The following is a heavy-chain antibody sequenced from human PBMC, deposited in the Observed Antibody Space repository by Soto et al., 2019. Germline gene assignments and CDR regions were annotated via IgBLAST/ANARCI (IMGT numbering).Heavy chain of an antibody. D-gene: IGHD6-19*01. CDR1: GFTFSSYG. CDR3: ARDLVAGTQFDY. J-gene: IGHJ4*02. Sequence: QVQLVESGGGVVQPGRSLRLSCAASGFTFSSYGMHWVRQAPGKGLEWVAVIWYDGSNKYYADSVKGRFTISRDNSKNTLYLQMNCLTAEDTAVYYCARDLVAGTQFDYWGQGTLVTVSS. V-gene: IGHV3-33*01. CDR2: IWYDGSNK.